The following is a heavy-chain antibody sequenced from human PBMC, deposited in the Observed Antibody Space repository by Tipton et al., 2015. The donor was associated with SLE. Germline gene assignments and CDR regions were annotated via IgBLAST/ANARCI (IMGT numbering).Heavy chain of an antibody. CDR2: ISRAGTYM. V-gene: IGHV3-21*03. D-gene: IGHD6-19*01. Sequence: SLRLSCEASGFTFSDYSMNWVRQAPGKGLEWVSSISRAGTYMYYADSVKGRLTISRDNTKNSLYLQMNSLRAEDTAVYYCARDASGWSEDYWGRGTLVTVSS. J-gene: IGHJ4*02. CDR1: GFTFSDYS. CDR3: ARDASGWSEDY.